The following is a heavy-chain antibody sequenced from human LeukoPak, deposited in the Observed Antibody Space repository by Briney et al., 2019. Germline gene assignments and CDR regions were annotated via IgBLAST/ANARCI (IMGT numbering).Heavy chain of an antibody. J-gene: IGHJ4*02. CDR3: ARGRNY. V-gene: IGHV4-34*01. CDR2: INHSGST. CDR1: GESFSGYY. Sequence: SETLSLTCAVYGESFSGYYWSWIRQPPGKGLEWIGEINHSGSTNYNPSLKSRVTISVDTSKNQFSLKLSSVTAADTAVYYCARGRNYWGQGTLATVSS.